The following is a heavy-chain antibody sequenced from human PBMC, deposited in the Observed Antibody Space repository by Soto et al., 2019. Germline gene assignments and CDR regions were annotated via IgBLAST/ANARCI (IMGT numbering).Heavy chain of an antibody. Sequence: SVKVSCKASGWTFSSYAISWVGQAPGQGREWMGGIIPIFGTANYAQKFQGRVTITADESTSTAYMELSSLRSEDTAVYYCARDWRLAYCGRDCYSEDAFDIWGQGTMVMVSS. J-gene: IGHJ3*02. CDR3: ARDWRLAYCGRDCYSEDAFDI. D-gene: IGHD2-21*02. CDR1: GWTFSSYA. CDR2: IIPIFGTA. V-gene: IGHV1-69*13.